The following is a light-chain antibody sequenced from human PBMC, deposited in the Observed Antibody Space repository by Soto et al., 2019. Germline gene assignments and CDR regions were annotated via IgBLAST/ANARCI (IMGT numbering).Light chain of an antibody. Sequence: DIQMTQSPSTLSASVGDRVTITCRASQSISTWLAWYQQKPGKAPKLLIYKASSLEGGVPSRFSGSGSGTEFNITVSSLRPDDFATYYCQQYKTYPLTFGGGTTVELK. CDR2: KAS. CDR1: QSISTW. V-gene: IGKV1-5*03. J-gene: IGKJ4*01. CDR3: QQYKTYPLT.